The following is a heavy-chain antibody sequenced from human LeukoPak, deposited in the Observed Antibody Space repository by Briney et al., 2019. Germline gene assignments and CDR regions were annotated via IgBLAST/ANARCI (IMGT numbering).Heavy chain of an antibody. Sequence: SVKVSCKTSGGTFSNYTISWVRQAPGQGLEWMGGIIPIFGTANYAQKFQGKVTITADKSTSTAYMELSSLRSEDTAVYYCARTYCGGDCYSSRGWFDTWGQGTLVTVSS. CDR1: GGTFSNYT. CDR3: ARTYCGGDCYSSRGWFDT. J-gene: IGHJ5*02. D-gene: IGHD2-21*02. CDR2: IIPIFGTA. V-gene: IGHV1-69*06.